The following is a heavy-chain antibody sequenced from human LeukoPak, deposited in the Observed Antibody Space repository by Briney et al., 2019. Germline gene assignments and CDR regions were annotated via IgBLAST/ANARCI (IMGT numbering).Heavy chain of an antibody. CDR1: GFTFSSYW. D-gene: IGHD3-22*01. CDR3: ARGRLGVVITPFPHYYYYMDV. V-gene: IGHV3-7*01. Sequence: PGGSLRLSCAASGFTFSSYWMSWVRQAPGKGLEWVANIKQDGSEKYYVDSVKGRFIISRDNAKNSLYLQMNSLRADDTAVYYCARGRLGVVITPFPHYYYYMDVWGKGTTVTISS. J-gene: IGHJ6*03. CDR2: IKQDGSEK.